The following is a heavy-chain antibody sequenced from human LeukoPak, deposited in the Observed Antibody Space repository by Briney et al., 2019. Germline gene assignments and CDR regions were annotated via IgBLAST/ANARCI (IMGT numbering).Heavy chain of an antibody. CDR3: AREAVPAAIVHYYYYYYMDV. D-gene: IGHD2-2*01. Sequence: SETLSLTCTISGASIDSYYWSWIRQPPGKGLEWIGYIYYSGTTNYNPSLKRRVTISVDTSKNQFSLKLSSVTAADTAVYYCAREAVPAAIVHYYYYYYMDVWGKGTTVTVSS. CDR2: IYYSGTT. CDR1: GASIDSYY. V-gene: IGHV4-59*12. J-gene: IGHJ6*03.